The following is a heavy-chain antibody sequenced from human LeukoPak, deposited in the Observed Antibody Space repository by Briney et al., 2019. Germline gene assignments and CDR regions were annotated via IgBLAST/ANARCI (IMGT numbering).Heavy chain of an antibody. D-gene: IGHD3-10*01. J-gene: IGHJ4*02. CDR1: GFTFSSYS. CDR3: ARDLRGYYGSGSYYNVDY. V-gene: IGHV3-48*02. Sequence: PGGSLRLSCAASGFTFSSYSMNWVRPAPGKGLEWVSYISSSSSNIYYADSVKGRFTISRDNAKNSLYLQMNSLRDEDTAVYYCARDLRGYYGSGSYYNVDYWGQGTLVTVSS. CDR2: ISSSSSNI.